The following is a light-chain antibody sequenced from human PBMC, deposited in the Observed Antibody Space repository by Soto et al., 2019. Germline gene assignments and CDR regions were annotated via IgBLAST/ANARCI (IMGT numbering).Light chain of an antibody. V-gene: IGKV1-27*01. CDR1: RDIDNS. CDR3: QKYNTAPWI. J-gene: IGKJ1*01. Sequence: DIQVTQSPPSLSASVGDRVTITSRASRDIDNSLAWYQQVPGKAPKLLIYAASTLQSGVPSRFRGSGSGTSFILTITSLQPEDVATYYCQKYNTAPWIFGQGTKVEV. CDR2: AAS.